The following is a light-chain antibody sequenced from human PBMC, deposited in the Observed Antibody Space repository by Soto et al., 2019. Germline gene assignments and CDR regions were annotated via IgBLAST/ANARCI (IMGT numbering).Light chain of an antibody. CDR3: QHYGTSCT. J-gene: IGKJ1*01. Sequence: ENVLTQSPCSLSVSVGERATISCRASQSVSSSYLAWYQQKPGQATRLLIYGASIRATGIPDRFSGSGTGTDFTLTSSRLEPEDSAVYYRQHYGTSCTFGQGTKVDIK. V-gene: IGKV3-20*01. CDR1: QSVSSSY. CDR2: GAS.